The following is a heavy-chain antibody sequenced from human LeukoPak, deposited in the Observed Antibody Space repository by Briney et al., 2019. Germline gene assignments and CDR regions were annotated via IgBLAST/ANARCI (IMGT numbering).Heavy chain of an antibody. D-gene: IGHD6-19*01. CDR3: AREQSGTRGWYTVDY. CDR2: IRPDGDRT. Sequence: GGSLRLSCAASGFTFRTYAITWVRQGPGKGREGFSAIRPDGDRTYYRDSVRGRFNIPRDNSRDTVYLQLNSLRVEDAAVYYCAREQSGTRGWYTVDYWGQGTLVTVSS. CDR1: GFTFRTYA. J-gene: IGHJ4*02. V-gene: IGHV3-23*02.